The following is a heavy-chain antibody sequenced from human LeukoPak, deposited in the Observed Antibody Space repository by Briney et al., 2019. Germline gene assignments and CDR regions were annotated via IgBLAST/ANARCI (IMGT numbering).Heavy chain of an antibody. CDR1: GGSISSGSYY. D-gene: IGHD2-15*01. Sequence: PSQTLSLTCTVSGGSISSGSYYWGWIRQPAGKGLEWIGRIYTSGSTNYNPSLKSRVTISVDTSKNQFSLKLSSVTAADTAVYYCRCAATPDYYYYYMDVWGKGTTVTVSS. J-gene: IGHJ6*03. CDR3: RCAATPDYYYYYMDV. CDR2: IYTSGST. V-gene: IGHV4-61*02.